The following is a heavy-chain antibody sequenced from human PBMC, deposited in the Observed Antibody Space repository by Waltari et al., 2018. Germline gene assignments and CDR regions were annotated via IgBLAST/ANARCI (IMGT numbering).Heavy chain of an antibody. V-gene: IGHV4-39*01. D-gene: IGHD3-22*01. CDR2: IYYSGRT. Sequence: QLQLQESGPGLVKPSETLSLTCTVSGGSISSSSYYWGWIRQPPGKGLEWIGSIYYSGRTYYNPSLKSRVTISVDTSKNQFSLKLSSVTAADTAVYYCARPNDSSGYYDAFDIWGQGTMVTVSS. CDR3: ARPNDSSGYYDAFDI. J-gene: IGHJ3*02. CDR1: GGSISSSSYY.